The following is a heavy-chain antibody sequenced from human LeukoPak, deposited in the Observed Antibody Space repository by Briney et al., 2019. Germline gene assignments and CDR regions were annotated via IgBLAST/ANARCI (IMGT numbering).Heavy chain of an antibody. J-gene: IGHJ4*02. V-gene: IGHV3-74*01. D-gene: IGHD3-16*01. Sequence: GGSLRLSCEGSGFSFSTYRMHWVRQAPGKGLAWVSRIRNDGGTKYYADSVKGRFTVSRDNARTTLYLQMDSLRVDDTAVYYCARDWAWGGFDHWGQGTLVTVPS. CDR3: ARDWAWGGFDH. CDR1: GFSFSTYR. CDR2: IRNDGGTK.